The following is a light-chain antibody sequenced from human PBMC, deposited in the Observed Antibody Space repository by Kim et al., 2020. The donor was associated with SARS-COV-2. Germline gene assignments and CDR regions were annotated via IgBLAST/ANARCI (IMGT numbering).Light chain of an antibody. CDR2: AAS. CDR3: QQSYSTPYT. J-gene: IGKJ2*01. V-gene: IGKV1-39*01. Sequence: DIQMTQSPSSLSASVGDRVTITCRASQTIGIYLNWYQHKPGKAPKLLIYAASSLQSGVPSSFSGSGSGTDFTLTISSLQPEDFATYYCQQSYSTPYTPGQGTNLEI. CDR1: QTIGIY.